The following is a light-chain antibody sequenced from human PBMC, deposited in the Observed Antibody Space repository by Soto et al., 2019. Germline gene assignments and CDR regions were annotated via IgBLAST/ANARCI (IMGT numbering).Light chain of an antibody. CDR3: QQYNNWPWT. Sequence: EIVMTQSPATLSVSPGERATLSCRASQSVSSNLAWYQHKPGQAPRLLIYGASTRATGIPARFSGSGSGKEFTLTISSMQSEDFAVDYCQQYNNWPWTFGQGTKVELQ. CDR1: QSVSSN. V-gene: IGKV3-15*01. CDR2: GAS. J-gene: IGKJ1*01.